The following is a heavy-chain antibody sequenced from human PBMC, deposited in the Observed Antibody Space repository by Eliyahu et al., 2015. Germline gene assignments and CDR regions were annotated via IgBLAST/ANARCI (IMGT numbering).Heavy chain of an antibody. CDR3: ARGSDAFDI. D-gene: IGHD1-26*01. CDR1: GFTFSXYA. J-gene: IGHJ3*02. Sequence: EVQLLESGGGLVQPGXSLRLSCAASGFTFSXYAXSWVRQAPGKGLEWVSAISGSGGSTYYADSVKGRFTISRDNSKNTLYLQMNSLRAEDTAVYYCARGSDAFDIWGQGTMVTVSS. V-gene: IGHV3-23*01. CDR2: ISGSGGST.